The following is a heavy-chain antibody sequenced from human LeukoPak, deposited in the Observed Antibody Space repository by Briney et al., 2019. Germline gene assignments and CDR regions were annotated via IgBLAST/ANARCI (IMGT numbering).Heavy chain of an antibody. CDR1: VGTLSSYP. CDR3: ARGPAYGSSCWYLRRCSYYYCYMDG. V-gene: IGHV1-69*05. CDR2: VITIFGTV. J-gene: IGHJ6*03. D-gene: IGHD6-19*01. Sequence: SSVTVTYKSYVGTLSSYPISCVRQAPAQALEWPGGVITIFGTVNYAKEFQGRVTITTYESTSTAYMELSSLRSEDTAVYYCARGPAYGSSCWYLRRCSYYYCYMDGWGKGRTV.